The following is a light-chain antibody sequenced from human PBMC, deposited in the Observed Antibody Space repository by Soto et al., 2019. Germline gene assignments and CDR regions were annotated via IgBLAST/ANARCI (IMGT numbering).Light chain of an antibody. Sequence: DIQMTQSPSTLSASVGDRVTITCRASQSISSWLAWYQQKPGKAPKLLIYKASSLESGVPSRFSGSGSGTKFPLPISSLQPDDFATYYCQQNNSYWTFGQGTKVKIK. J-gene: IGKJ1*01. CDR2: KAS. CDR1: QSISSW. CDR3: QQNNSYWT. V-gene: IGKV1-5*03.